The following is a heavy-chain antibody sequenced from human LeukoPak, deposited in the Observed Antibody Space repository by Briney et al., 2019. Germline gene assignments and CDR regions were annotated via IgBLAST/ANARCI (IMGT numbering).Heavy chain of an antibody. CDR2: ISSSSSYI. D-gene: IGHD2-2*01. J-gene: IGHJ3*02. Sequence: GGSLRLSCAASGFTVSSNYMTWVRQAPGKGLEWVSSISSSSSYIYYADSVKGRFTISRDNAKNSLYLQMNSLRAEDTAVYYCARVWGDIVVVGNAFDIWGQGTMVTVSS. V-gene: IGHV3-21*01. CDR3: ARVWGDIVVVGNAFDI. CDR1: GFTVSSNY.